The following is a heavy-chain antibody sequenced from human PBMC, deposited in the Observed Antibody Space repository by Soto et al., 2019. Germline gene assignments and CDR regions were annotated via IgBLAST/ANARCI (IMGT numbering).Heavy chain of an antibody. D-gene: IGHD5-18*01. J-gene: IGHJ4*02. V-gene: IGHV4-59*01. CDR1: GGSISSYY. CDR2: IYYSGST. Sequence: SETLSLTCSVSGGSISSYYWSWIRQPPGKGLEWIGYIYYSGSTNYNPSLKSRVTISVDTSKNQFSLKLSSVTAADTAVYYCATSQRGYSYVLDYWGQGTLVTVSS. CDR3: ATSQRGYSYVLDY.